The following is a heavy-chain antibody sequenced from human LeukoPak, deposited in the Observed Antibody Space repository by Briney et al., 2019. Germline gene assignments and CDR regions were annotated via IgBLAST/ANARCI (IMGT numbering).Heavy chain of an antibody. V-gene: IGHV3-7*01. J-gene: IGHJ3*02. CDR1: GFTFSDYW. CDR3: ARDWGAAADHAFDI. CDR2: IKEDGSEK. D-gene: IGHD6-13*01. Sequence: GGSLRLSCAASGFTFSDYWMTWVRQAPGKGLEWVANIKEDGSEKNYLGSVRGRFTISRDNAKDSLHLQMNSLGAEDTAVYYCARDWGAAADHAFDIWGQGTMVTVSS.